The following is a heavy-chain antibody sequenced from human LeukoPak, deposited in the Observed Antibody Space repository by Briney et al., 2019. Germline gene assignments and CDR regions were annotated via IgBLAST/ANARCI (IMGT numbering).Heavy chain of an antibody. D-gene: IGHD6-6*01. V-gene: IGHV3-30*18. CDR3: AKVMIAARSEAWRLKETSPRTTDV. CDR2: ISYDGSNK. CDR1: EFHFSTHG. Sequence: GGSLRLSCAASEFHFSTHGMNWVRQAPGKGLEWVAVISYDGSNKYYADSVKGRFTISRDNSKNTLYLQMNSLRAEDTAVYYCAKVMIAARSEAWRLKETSPRTTDVWGKGTTVTVPS. J-gene: IGHJ6*04.